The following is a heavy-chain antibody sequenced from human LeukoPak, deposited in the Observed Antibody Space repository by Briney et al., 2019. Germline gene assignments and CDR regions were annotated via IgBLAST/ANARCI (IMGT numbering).Heavy chain of an antibody. CDR3: AKGLGELSFIVDY. CDR1: GFTFSTYA. Sequence: GSLRLSCRTSGFTFSTYAMTWVRQVPGKGVEWVSAISGSGGSTYYADSVKGRFTISRDNSKNTLHLQMNSLRAEDTAVYFCAKGLGELSFIVDYWGQGTLVTVSS. CDR2: ISGSGGST. J-gene: IGHJ4*02. V-gene: IGHV3-23*01. D-gene: IGHD3-16*02.